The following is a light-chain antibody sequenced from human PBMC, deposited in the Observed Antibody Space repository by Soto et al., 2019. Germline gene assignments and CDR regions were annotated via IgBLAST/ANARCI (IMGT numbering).Light chain of an antibody. CDR2: GAS. J-gene: IGKJ1*01. CDR1: QSISDT. Sequence: EIVMTQSPATLSVSPGGRATLSCRASQSISDTLAWYQQKPGQAPRLLIYGASTRATGVPARFSGSGSGTEFTLTISNLQSEDFAVYHCQQYDKWPRTFGQGTKVDIK. V-gene: IGKV3-15*01. CDR3: QQYDKWPRT.